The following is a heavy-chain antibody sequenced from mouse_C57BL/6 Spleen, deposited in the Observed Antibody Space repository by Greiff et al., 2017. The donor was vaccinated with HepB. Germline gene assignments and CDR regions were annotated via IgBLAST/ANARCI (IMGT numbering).Heavy chain of an antibody. J-gene: IGHJ2*01. Sequence: VKLQQSGAELVKPGASVKISCKASGYAFSSYWMNWVKQRPGKGLEWIGQIYPGDGDTNYNGKFKGKATLTADKSSSTAYMQLSSLTSEDSAVYFCARRGDYYGSDYWGQGTTLTVSS. CDR3: ARRGDYYGSDY. D-gene: IGHD1-1*01. CDR1: GYAFSSYW. CDR2: IYPGDGDT. V-gene: IGHV1-80*01.